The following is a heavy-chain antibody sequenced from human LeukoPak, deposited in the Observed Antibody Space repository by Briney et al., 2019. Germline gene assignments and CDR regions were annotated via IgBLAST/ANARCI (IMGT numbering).Heavy chain of an antibody. CDR3: AKDWGNGIAVDTWLLDY. CDR1: GFTFDDYA. J-gene: IGHJ4*02. Sequence: GGSLRLSCAASGFTFDDYAMHWVRQAPGKGLEWVSGISWNSGSIGYADSVKGRFTISRDNAKNSLYLQMNSLRAEDTALYYCAKDWGNGIAVDTWLLDYWGQGTLVTVSS. CDR2: ISWNSGSI. D-gene: IGHD6-19*01. V-gene: IGHV3-9*01.